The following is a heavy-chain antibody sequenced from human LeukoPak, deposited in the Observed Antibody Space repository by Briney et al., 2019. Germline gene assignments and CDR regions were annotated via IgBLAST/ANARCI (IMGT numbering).Heavy chain of an antibody. CDR3: ARGATIFGYMDV. D-gene: IGHD3-3*01. V-gene: IGHV4-4*07. Sequence: SETLSLTCTVSGVSISAYYWTWIRQPAGKGLEWIGRIYTSGITNYNPSLESRLTMSLDTSKNQISLRLSSVTAADTAVYYCARGATIFGYMDVWGKGTTVTVSS. CDR2: IYTSGIT. CDR1: GVSISAYY. J-gene: IGHJ6*03.